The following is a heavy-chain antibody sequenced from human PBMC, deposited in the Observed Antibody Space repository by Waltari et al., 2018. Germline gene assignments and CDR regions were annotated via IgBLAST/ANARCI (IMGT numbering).Heavy chain of an antibody. CDR3: SVSLNH. CDR1: GSTFSNYW. J-gene: IGHJ5*02. CDR2: IKQDGSES. V-gene: IGHV3-7*01. Sequence: EVQLVESGGGLVQPGGSLRLSCAASGSTFSNYWMDWVRQAPGKGLEWVANIKQDGSESHYVDSVKGRFTISRDNAQNLLYLQINSLRDEDTAVYYCSVSLNHWGQGTLVTVSS.